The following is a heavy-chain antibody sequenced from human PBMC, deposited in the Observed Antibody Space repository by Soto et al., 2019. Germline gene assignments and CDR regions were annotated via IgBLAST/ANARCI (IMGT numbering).Heavy chain of an antibody. CDR1: GGSISSYY. J-gene: IGHJ6*03. Sequence: SETLSLTCTVSGGSISSYYWSWIRQPPGKGLEWIGYIYYSGSTNYNPSLKSRVTISVDTSKNQFSLKLSSVTAADTAVYYCARDSSSWYRFHYMDVWGKGTTVTVSS. D-gene: IGHD6-13*01. CDR2: IYYSGST. V-gene: IGHV4-59*01. CDR3: ARDSSSWYRFHYMDV.